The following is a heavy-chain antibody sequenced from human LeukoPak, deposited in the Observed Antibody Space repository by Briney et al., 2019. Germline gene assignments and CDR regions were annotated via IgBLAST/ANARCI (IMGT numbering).Heavy chain of an antibody. V-gene: IGHV4-61*01. CDR1: GGSVSSGSYY. CDR3: ARNPSHSRGWYAGRGNCSDP. J-gene: IGHJ5*02. Sequence: SETLSLTCTVSGGSVSSGSYYWSWIRQPPGKGLEWIGYIYYSGSTNYNPSLKSRVTISVDTSKNQFSLKLSSVTAADTAVYYWARNPSHSRGWYAGRGNCSDPWGRGTLVTFSS. D-gene: IGHD6-19*01. CDR2: IYYSGST.